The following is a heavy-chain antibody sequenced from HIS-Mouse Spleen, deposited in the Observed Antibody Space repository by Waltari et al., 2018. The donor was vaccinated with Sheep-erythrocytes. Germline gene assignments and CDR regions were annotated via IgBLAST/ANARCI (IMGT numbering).Heavy chain of an antibody. CDR2: FDPGDTR. CDR3: ASDPSGSYYYYGMDV. D-gene: IGHD1-26*01. V-gene: IGHV3-53*01. Sequence: EVQLVESGGGLIQPGGSLRLSCAASGVTVSSNEMSWFGQAQGKGVRCALIFDPGDTRNYPAPGKGRFTISRDNSTTTLYLQMNSLRAEDTAVYYCASDPSGSYYYYGMDVWGQGTTVTVSS. CDR1: GVTVSSNE. J-gene: IGHJ6*02.